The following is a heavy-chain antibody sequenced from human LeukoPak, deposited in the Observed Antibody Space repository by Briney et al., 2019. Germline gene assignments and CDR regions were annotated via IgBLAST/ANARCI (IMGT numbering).Heavy chain of an antibody. CDR2: ISGSGGST. CDR1: GFTSSSYA. J-gene: IGHJ4*02. V-gene: IGHV3-23*01. D-gene: IGHD6-19*01. Sequence: GGSLRLSCAASGFTSSSYAMSWVRQAPGKGLEWVSAISGSGGSTYYADSVKGRFTISRDNSKNTLYLQMNSLRAEDTAVYYCAKDGTGYSSGWYEYWGQGTLVTVSS. CDR3: AKDGTGYSSGWYEY.